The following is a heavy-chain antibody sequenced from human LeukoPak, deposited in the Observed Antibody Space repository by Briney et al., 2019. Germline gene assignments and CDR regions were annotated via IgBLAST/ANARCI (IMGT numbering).Heavy chain of an antibody. CDR1: GFTFSSYA. J-gene: IGHJ4*02. CDR3: AKDPSPAGYYFDY. D-gene: IGHD2-2*01. V-gene: IGHV3-23*01. CDR2: ISGSGGST. Sequence: GGSLRLSCAASGFTFSSYAVSWVRQAPGKGLEWVSAISGSGGSTSYADSVKGRFTISRDNSKNTLYLQMNSLRAEDTAVYYCAKDPSPAGYYFDYWGQGALVTVSS.